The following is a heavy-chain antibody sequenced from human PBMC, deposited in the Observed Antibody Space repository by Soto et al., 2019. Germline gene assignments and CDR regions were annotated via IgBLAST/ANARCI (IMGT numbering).Heavy chain of an antibody. CDR2: VFFMGNT. CDR1: GGSVTSGSSY. CDR3: VRLTSRIAAASHGRGNYLDT. D-gene: IGHD6-25*01. V-gene: IGHV4-39*01. Sequence: PSETLSLTCIVSGGSVTSGSSYWGWVRQAPGKGLEWIGDVFFMGNTWYNADLKARLTISVDTSNDQFSLRLSSVTAADTAFYFCVRLTSRIAAASHGRGNYLDTWGPGTLVTVYS. J-gene: IGHJ4*02.